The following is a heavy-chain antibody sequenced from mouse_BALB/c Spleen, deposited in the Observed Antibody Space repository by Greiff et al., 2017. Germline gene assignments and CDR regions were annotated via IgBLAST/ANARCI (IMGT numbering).Heavy chain of an antibody. CDR2: IYPSTGYT. CDR1: GYTFTSYW. Sequence: QVQLQQSGAELVKPGASVKMSCKASGYTFTSYWMHWVKQRPGQGLEWIGYIYPSTGYTEYNQKFKDKATLTADKSSSTAYMQLSSLTSEDSAVYYYAGGDYAMDYWGQGTSVTVSS. J-gene: IGHJ4*01. CDR3: AGGDYAMDY. V-gene: IGHV1-7*01.